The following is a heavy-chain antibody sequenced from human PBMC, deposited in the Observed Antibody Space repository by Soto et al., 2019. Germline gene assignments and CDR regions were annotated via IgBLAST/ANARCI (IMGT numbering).Heavy chain of an antibody. CDR3: ARHGYSYGGGYFDY. CDR2: IYSGGSA. D-gene: IGHD5-18*01. V-gene: IGHV3-66*04. J-gene: IGHJ4*02. CDR1: GFTVSSNY. Sequence: EVQLVESGGGLVQPGGSLRLSCAATGFTVSSNYMSWVSQALGKGLEWVSVIYSGGSAYYADSVKGRFTISRDNSKNTLYLQMNSLRAEDTAVYYCARHGYSYGGGYFDYWGQGTLVTVSS.